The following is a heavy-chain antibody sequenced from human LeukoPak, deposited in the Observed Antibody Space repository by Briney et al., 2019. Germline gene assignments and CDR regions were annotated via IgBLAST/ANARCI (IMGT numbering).Heavy chain of an antibody. CDR3: AKRDKIIAAAGTVYYFDY. CDR1: GFTFSNYG. Sequence: PGGSLRPSCAASGFTFSNYGMSWVRQAPGKGLEWVSTISGSGGATYYADSVKGRFTISRDNPKNTLFLQMNSLRAEDTAVHYCAKRDKIIAAAGTVYYFDYWGQGTLVTVSS. V-gene: IGHV3-23*01. CDR2: ISGSGGAT. D-gene: IGHD6-13*01. J-gene: IGHJ4*02.